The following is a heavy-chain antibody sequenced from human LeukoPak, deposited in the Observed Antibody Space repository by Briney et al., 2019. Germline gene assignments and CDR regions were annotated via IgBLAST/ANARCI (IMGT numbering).Heavy chain of an antibody. CDR3: ARVGDIVVVPAAIGPYNWFDP. Sequence: ASVKVSCKASGYTFTSYGISWVRQAPGQGLEWMGWISAYNGNTNYAQKFQGRVTITADESTSTACMELSSLRSEDTAVYYCARVGDIVVVPAAIGPYNWFDPWGQGTLVTVSS. CDR1: GYTFTSYG. J-gene: IGHJ5*02. D-gene: IGHD2-2*01. V-gene: IGHV1-18*01. CDR2: ISAYNGNT.